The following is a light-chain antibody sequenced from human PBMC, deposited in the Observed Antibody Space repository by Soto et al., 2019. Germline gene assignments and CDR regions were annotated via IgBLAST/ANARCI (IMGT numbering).Light chain of an antibody. CDR1: QSVSSS. J-gene: IGKJ1*01. CDR2: DTS. V-gene: IGKV3-15*01. CDR3: QQYIDWPPGT. Sequence: EIVVTQSPATLSVSPGERVTLSCRASQSVSSSLAWYQQRPGQAPRLLIDDTSTRAAGISARFSGSGSGTEFTLTISSLQSEDFAVYYCQQYIDWPPGTFGQGTVVEIK.